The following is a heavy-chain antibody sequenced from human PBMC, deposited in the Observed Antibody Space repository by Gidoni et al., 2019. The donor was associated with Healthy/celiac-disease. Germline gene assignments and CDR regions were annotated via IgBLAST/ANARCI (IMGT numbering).Heavy chain of an antibody. Sequence: QVQLQASGPGLVKPSETLSLTCTVSGGSISSYYWSWIRQPPGKGLEWIGYIYYSGSTNYNPSLKSRVTISVDTSKNQFSLKLSSVTAADTAVYYCARHSPGYSYGYADYWGQGTLVTVSS. D-gene: IGHD5-18*01. V-gene: IGHV4-59*08. CDR2: IYYSGST. CDR3: ARHSPGYSYGYADY. J-gene: IGHJ4*02. CDR1: GGSISSYY.